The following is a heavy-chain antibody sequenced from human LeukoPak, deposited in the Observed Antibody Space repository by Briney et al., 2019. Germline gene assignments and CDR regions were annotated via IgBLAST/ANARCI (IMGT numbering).Heavy chain of an antibody. J-gene: IGHJ3*02. CDR3: AKDRDDYGDPEAFDM. Sequence: GGSLRLSCAASGFTFSSYAMTWVRQAPGKGLESVSAIRGSGESTYYADSVKGRFTVSRDNSRDTLFLQMNSLRAEDTAVYFCAKDRDDYGDPEAFDMWGQGTMVTVSS. CDR2: IRGSGEST. D-gene: IGHD4-17*01. CDR1: GFTFSSYA. V-gene: IGHV3-23*01.